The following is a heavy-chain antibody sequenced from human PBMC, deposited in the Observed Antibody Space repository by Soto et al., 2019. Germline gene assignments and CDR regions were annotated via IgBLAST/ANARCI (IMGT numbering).Heavy chain of an antibody. CDR1: GDSISSSS. CDR3: AQGGVRMDV. V-gene: IGHV4-59*01. D-gene: IGHD2-8*01. Sequence: QVQLQESGPGLVKPSGTLSLTCTVSGDSISSSSWSWVRQSPGKGLEWIAFMYVGGTANYNPSLTXRXSXXLATSRTQVLLKLSSVTAADAAIYYCAQGGVRMDVWGQGPTVTVSS. CDR2: MYVGGTA. J-gene: IGHJ6*02.